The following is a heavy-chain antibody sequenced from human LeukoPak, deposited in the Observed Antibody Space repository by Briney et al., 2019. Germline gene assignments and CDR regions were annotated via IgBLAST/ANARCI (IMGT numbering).Heavy chain of an antibody. CDR3: ARDSRNHYYYYYMDV. CDR1: GYTFTSYY. CDR2: INPNSGGT. V-gene: IGHV1-2*02. Sequence: ASVKVSCKASGYTFTSYYMHWVRQAPGQGLEWMGWINPNSGGTNYAQKFQGRVTMTRDTSISTAYMELSRLRSDDTAVYYCARDSRNHYYYYYMDVWGKGTTVTISS. J-gene: IGHJ6*03.